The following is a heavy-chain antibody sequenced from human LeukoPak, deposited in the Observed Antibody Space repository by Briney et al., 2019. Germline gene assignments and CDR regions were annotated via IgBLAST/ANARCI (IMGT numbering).Heavy chain of an antibody. CDR3: AKGLKYDSSGYYGY. V-gene: IGHV3-7*01. CDR2: IKQDGSEK. Sequence: GGSLRLSCAASGFTFSSYWMSWVRQAPGKGLEWVANIKQDGSEKYYVDSVKGRFTISRDNAKNSLYLQMNSLRAEDTAVYYCAKGLKYDSSGYYGYWGQGTLVTVSS. CDR1: GFTFSSYW. J-gene: IGHJ4*02. D-gene: IGHD3-22*01.